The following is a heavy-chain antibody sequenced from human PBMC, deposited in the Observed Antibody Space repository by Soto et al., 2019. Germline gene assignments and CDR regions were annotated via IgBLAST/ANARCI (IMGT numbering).Heavy chain of an antibody. Sequence: EGSLRLSCAASGFTFSSYSMNWVRQAPGKGLEWVSYISSSSSTIYYADSVKGRFTISRDNAKNSLYLQMNSLRDEDTAVYYCARDHYDFWSGYVMKTQWSLLDAFDIWGQGTMVTVSS. J-gene: IGHJ3*02. D-gene: IGHD3-3*01. CDR1: GFTFSSYS. CDR2: ISSSSSTI. CDR3: ARDHYDFWSGYVMKTQWSLLDAFDI. V-gene: IGHV3-48*02.